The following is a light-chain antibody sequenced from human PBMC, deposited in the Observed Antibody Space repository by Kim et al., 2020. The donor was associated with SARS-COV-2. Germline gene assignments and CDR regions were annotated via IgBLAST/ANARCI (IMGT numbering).Light chain of an antibody. Sequence: VNSACTGSSSKIGAGYDVHGYKHLPGDDPKHLNYANDNRPSGGPARCSGSKYGDSASLAITGLQAEDEADYYCQSYDSSLSGALYVVGTGTKVTVL. CDR2: AND. CDR1: SSKIGAGYD. CDR3: QSYDSSLSGALYV. V-gene: IGLV1-40*03. J-gene: IGLJ1*01.